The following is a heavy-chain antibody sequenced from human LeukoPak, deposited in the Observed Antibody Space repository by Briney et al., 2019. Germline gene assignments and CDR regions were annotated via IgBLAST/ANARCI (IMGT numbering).Heavy chain of an antibody. Sequence: KASETLSLTCIVSGGSISSSSYYWGWIRQSPGKGLEWIGSVYFSGGTSYYNPSLKSRVTISLKLDSVTAGDTAVYYCVEGGKKQQWLPVPPYYFISWGQGTLVTVSS. CDR2: VYFSGGTS. D-gene: IGHD5-18*01. CDR1: GGSISSSSYY. J-gene: IGHJ4*02. CDR3: VEGGKKQQWLPVPPYYFIS. V-gene: IGHV4-39*01.